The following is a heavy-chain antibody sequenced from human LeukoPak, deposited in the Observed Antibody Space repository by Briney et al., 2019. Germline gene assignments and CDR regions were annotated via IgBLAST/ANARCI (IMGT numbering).Heavy chain of an antibody. Sequence: GSLKLSCAASGFRFSSFWMSWVRPAPGKGLEWVANINEDGGEKYYVDSVKGRFTISRDNAKNSLYRQMNSLRAEDTALYYCATSGWTSGSDSWGQGTLVTVSS. J-gene: IGHJ4*02. V-gene: IGHV3-7*01. CDR3: ATSGWTSGSDS. CDR2: INEDGGEK. D-gene: IGHD3-10*01. CDR1: GFRFSSFW.